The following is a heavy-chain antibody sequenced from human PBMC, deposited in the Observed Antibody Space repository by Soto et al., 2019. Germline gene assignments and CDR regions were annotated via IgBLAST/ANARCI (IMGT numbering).Heavy chain of an antibody. Sequence: PWGSLRLSCAASGFTFSSYGMSWVRQAPGKGLEWVSSISGSGGSTYYADSVKGRFTISRDNSKNTLYLQMNSLRAEDTAVYYCAKASAPGGTYFPLWFWGQGXLVTVSS. V-gene: IGHV3-23*01. CDR3: AKASAPGGTYFPLWF. J-gene: IGHJ4*02. CDR1: GFTFSSYG. CDR2: ISGSGGST. D-gene: IGHD1-26*01.